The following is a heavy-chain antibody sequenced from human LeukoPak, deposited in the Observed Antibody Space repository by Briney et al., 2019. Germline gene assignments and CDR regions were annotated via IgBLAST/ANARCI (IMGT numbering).Heavy chain of an antibody. D-gene: IGHD3-9*01. Sequence: GASVKVSCKASGYTFTGYYMHWVRQAPGQGLEWMGWFNPNSGGTNYAQKFQDRVSMTRDTSISTAYMHLSRLRSADTAVYYCARSPHILTGENFDYWGQGTLLTVSS. CDR3: ARSPHILTGENFDY. CDR1: GYTFTGYY. J-gene: IGHJ4*02. V-gene: IGHV1-2*02. CDR2: FNPNSGGT.